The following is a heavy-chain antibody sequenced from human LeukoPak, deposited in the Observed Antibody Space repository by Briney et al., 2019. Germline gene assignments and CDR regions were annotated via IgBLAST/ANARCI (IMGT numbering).Heavy chain of an antibody. Sequence: ASVKVSCKVSGGTLSALSVHWVRQAPGKGLVWMGGFDPEDGETIYAQKFQGRVTMTEDTSTETAYLEVSRLASEDTAVYYCARAEGKWRYYDSSGLRDWGQGTLVTVSS. CDR2: FDPEDGET. CDR3: ARAEGKWRYYDSSGLRD. V-gene: IGHV1-24*01. J-gene: IGHJ4*02. D-gene: IGHD3-22*01. CDR1: GGTLSALS.